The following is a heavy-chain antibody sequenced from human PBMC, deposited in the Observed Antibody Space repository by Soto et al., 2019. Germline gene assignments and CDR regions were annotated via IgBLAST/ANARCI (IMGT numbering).Heavy chain of an antibody. V-gene: IGHV3-53*01. CDR3: AREEVGDTYYYYGMDV. CDR1: GFSVRTNY. J-gene: IGHJ6*02. CDR2: VYAGEST. D-gene: IGHD2-15*01. Sequence: EMQVVESGGGLIQPGGSLRLSCAASGFSVRTNYMSWVRQAPGKGLEWVSIVYAGESTYYADSVKGRFTISRDNPKNTVYPQMNSRRADDTAMYYSAREEVGDTYYYYGMDVWGQGTTVTVSS.